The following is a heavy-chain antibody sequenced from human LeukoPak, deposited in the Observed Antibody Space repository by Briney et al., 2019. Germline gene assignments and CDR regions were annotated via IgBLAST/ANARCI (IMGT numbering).Heavy chain of an antibody. D-gene: IGHD6-19*01. Sequence: ASVKVSCKASGYTFTGYYMHWVRQAPGQGLEWMGWINPNSGGTNYAQKFQGRVTMTRDTSISTAYMELSRLRSDDTAVYYCASGGDNIAVAGPLDYWGQGTLVTVSS. V-gene: IGHV1-2*02. CDR1: GYTFTGYY. J-gene: IGHJ4*02. CDR3: ASGGDNIAVAGPLDY. CDR2: INPNSGGT.